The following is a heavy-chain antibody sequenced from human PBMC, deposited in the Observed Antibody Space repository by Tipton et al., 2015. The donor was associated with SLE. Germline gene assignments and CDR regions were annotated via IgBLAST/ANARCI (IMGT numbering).Heavy chain of an antibody. CDR3: ARDNCGGDCYRYFQH. CDR1: GGSISSSSYY. J-gene: IGHJ1*01. D-gene: IGHD2-21*01. Sequence: TLSLTCTVSGGSISSSSYYWGWIRQPPGKGLEWTGSIYYSGSTYYNPSLKSRVTISVDTSKNQFSLKLSSVTAADTAVYYCARDNCGGDCYRYFQHWGQGTLVTVSS. V-gene: IGHV4-39*07. CDR2: IYYSGST.